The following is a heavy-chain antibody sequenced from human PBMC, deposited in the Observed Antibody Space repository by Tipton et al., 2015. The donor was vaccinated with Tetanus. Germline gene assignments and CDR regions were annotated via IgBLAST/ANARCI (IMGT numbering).Heavy chain of an antibody. CDR2: IAYIYYSGTA. J-gene: IGHJ6*02. CDR1: GGSIGSYY. D-gene: IGHD3-10*01. Sequence: TLSLTCTVSGGSIGSYYWSWIRRPPGKGLEWIGYIAYIYYSGTADYNPSLKSRVTTSVDTSKNQFFLKVNSVTAADTAIYYCARSSGSRSSSGFRSYNGMDVWGRGTPVTVSS. CDR3: ARSSGSRSSSGFRSYNGMDV. V-gene: IGHV4-59*01.